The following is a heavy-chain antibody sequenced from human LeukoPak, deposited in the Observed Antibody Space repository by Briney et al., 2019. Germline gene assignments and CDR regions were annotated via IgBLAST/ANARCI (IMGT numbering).Heavy chain of an antibody. V-gene: IGHV3-48*01. J-gene: IGHJ4*02. D-gene: IGHD3-10*01. CDR1: GFTFSSHS. CDR3: ARGAYYYGD. Sequence: GGSLRLSCAASGFTFSSHSMNWVRQAPGKGLEWVSYISSSSSTIYYADSVKGRFTISRDNAKNSLYLQMNSLRAEDTAVYYCARGAYYYGDWGQGTLVTVSS. CDR2: ISSSSSTI.